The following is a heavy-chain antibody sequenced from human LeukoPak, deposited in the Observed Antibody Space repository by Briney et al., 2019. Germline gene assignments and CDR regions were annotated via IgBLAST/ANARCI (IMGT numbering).Heavy chain of an antibody. V-gene: IGHV1-69*01. CDR1: RGTSRGDT. CDR2: IIPIFGTA. D-gene: IGHD3-22*01. CDR3: ARDPHYYDSSCNWGYFDL. Sequence: SVRDSREDSRGTSRGDTIRWVRQAPGQGLEWMGGIIPIFGTANYAQKFQGRVTITADEATSTAYMEVSSPRSEDTAVYYCARDPHYYDSSCNWGYFDLMGRVSGVAVS. J-gene: IGHJ2*01.